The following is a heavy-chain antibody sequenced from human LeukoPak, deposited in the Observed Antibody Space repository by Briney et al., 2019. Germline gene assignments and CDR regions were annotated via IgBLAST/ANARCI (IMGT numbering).Heavy chain of an antibody. CDR2: ISGSGGST. CDR1: GFTFSSYA. CDR3: AKVPMITFGGVIGPYFDY. V-gene: IGHV3-23*01. Sequence: GGSLRLSCAASGFTFSSYAMSWVRQAPGKGLEWVSAISGSGGSTYYADSVKGRFTISRDNSKNTLYLQMNSLRAEDTAVYYCAKVPMITFGGVIGPYFDYWGQGTLVTVSS. D-gene: IGHD3-16*01. J-gene: IGHJ4*02.